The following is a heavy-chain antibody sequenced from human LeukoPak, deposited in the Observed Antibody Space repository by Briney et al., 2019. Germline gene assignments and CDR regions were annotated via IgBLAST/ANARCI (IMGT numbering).Heavy chain of an antibody. J-gene: IGHJ6*02. CDR1: GYNFTSYW. CDR2: IYPGDSDT. D-gene: IGHD3-10*01. Sequence: GESLKISCKGSGYNFTSYWIGWVRQMPGKGLEWVGIIYPGDSDTIYSPSFQSQVTISADKSISTAYLQWSSLKASDTAMYYCARQGPYPASSGSSQYYYYYGMDVWGQGTTVTVSS. V-gene: IGHV5-51*01. CDR3: ARQGPYPASSGSSQYYYYYGMDV.